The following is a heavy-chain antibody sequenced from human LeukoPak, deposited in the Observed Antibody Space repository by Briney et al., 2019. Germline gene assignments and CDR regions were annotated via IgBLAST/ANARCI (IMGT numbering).Heavy chain of an antibody. CDR2: IIPIFGTA. CDR3: ARNLRIAVAGTDYYYYMDV. CDR1: GYTFTGYY. V-gene: IGHV1-69*06. Sequence: SVKVSCKASGYTFTGYYMHWVRQAPGQGLEWMGGIIPIFGTANYAQKFQGRVTITADKSTSTAYMELSSLRSEDTAVYYCARNLRIAVAGTDYYYYMDVWGKGTTVTVSS. D-gene: IGHD6-19*01. J-gene: IGHJ6*03.